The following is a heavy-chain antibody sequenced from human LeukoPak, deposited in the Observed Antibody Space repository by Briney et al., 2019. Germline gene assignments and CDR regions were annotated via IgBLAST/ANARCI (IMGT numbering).Heavy chain of an antibody. V-gene: IGHV3-33*08. CDR1: GFTFSSYS. J-gene: IGHJ4*02. Sequence: PGGSLRLSCAASGFTFSSYSMSWVRLAPGKGLEWVALIWYDGSNKYYADSVKGRFTISRNNSKNTLSLQMNSLRDEDTAVYYCARDQDYSFDYWAQGTLVTVSS. D-gene: IGHD2-15*01. CDR3: ARDQDYSFDY. CDR2: IWYDGSNK.